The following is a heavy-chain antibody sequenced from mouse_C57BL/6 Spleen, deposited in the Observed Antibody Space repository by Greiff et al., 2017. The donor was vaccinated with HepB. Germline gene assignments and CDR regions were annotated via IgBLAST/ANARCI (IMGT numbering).Heavy chain of an antibody. CDR3: SRVGYDADDYCDFEV. Sequence: VQLQQPGAELVKPGASVKISCKVSGYTFTDHTIHWMKQRPEQGLEWIGDIYPRDGSTKYNEKFKGTATVTADKSSSTAYMQLNSLTSEYSAVYDCSRVGYDADDYCDFEVWGTGTTVTVSS. V-gene: IGHV1-78*01. CDR1: GYTFTDHT. CDR2: IYPRDGST. J-gene: IGHJ1*03. D-gene: IGHD2-2*01.